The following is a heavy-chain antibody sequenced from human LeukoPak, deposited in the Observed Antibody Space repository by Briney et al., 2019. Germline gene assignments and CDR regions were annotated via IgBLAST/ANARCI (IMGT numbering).Heavy chain of an antibody. J-gene: IGHJ4*02. CDR3: ARRGVVDSRVGIFYY. CDR1: GGSISSYY. V-gene: IGHV4-59*08. D-gene: IGHD2-8*02. Sequence: PSETLSLTCTVSGGSISSYYWSWIRQPPGKGLEWIGYIYYSGSTNYNPSLKSRVTISIDTSKNQFSLKLSSVTAADTAVYYCARRGVVDSRVGIFYYWGQGNVVTVSS. CDR2: IYYSGST.